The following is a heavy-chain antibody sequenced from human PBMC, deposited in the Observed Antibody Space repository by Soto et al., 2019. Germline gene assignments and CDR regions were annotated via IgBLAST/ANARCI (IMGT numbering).Heavy chain of an antibody. CDR3: AREGDIVVVPAAITNWFDP. Sequence: ASVKVSCKASGYTFTSYAMHWVRQAPGQRLEWMGWINAGNGSTKYSQKFQGRVTITRDTSASIAYMELSSLRSEDTAVYYCAREGDIVVVPAAITNWFDPWGQGTLVTVSS. J-gene: IGHJ5*02. CDR1: GYTFTSYA. V-gene: IGHV1-3*01. CDR2: INAGNGST. D-gene: IGHD2-2*01.